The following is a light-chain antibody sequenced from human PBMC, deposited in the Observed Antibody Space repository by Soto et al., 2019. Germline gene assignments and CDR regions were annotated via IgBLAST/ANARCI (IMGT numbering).Light chain of an antibody. CDR1: SSNIRANYD. Sequence: QSVLTQPPSVSGAPGQRVTISCTGSSSNIRANYDVHWYQHRPGTAPKLLIFGNTNRPSGVPDRFSGSKSGTSASLAITGLQAEDEGDYYCQSYDSTLSARYVFGTGTKVTVL. CDR2: GNT. J-gene: IGLJ1*01. CDR3: QSYDSTLSARYV. V-gene: IGLV1-40*01.